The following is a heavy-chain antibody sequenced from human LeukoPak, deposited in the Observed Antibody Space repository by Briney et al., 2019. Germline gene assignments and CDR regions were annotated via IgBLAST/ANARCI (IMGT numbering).Heavy chain of an antibody. CDR1: GYSFTNYW. D-gene: IGHD5-24*01. V-gene: IGHV5-51*01. Sequence: GESLKISCKGSGYSFTNYWIAWVRQMPGKGLEWMGIIYPGDSDTRYSPSFQGQVTISADKSISTVYLQWSSLKASDTAMYYWARVGSNRGGFSEFDACGEGTLFTVFS. CDR3: ARVGSNRGGFSEFDA. J-gene: IGHJ5*02. CDR2: IYPGDSDT.